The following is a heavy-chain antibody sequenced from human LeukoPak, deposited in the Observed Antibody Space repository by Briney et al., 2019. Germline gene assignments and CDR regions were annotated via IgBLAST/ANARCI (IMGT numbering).Heavy chain of an antibody. Sequence: GGSLRLPCSASGFTFSSYAMHWVRQAPGKGLEYVSAISSNGGSTYYADSVKGRFTISRDNSKNTPYLQMSSLRAEDTAVYFCVNNLLWFGELLSAFDIWGQGTMVTVSS. J-gene: IGHJ3*02. CDR2: ISSNGGST. CDR3: VNNLLWFGELLSAFDI. V-gene: IGHV3-64D*06. D-gene: IGHD3-10*01. CDR1: GFTFSSYA.